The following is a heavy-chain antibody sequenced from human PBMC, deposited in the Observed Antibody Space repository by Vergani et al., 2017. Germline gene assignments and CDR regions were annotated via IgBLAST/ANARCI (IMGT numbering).Heavy chain of an antibody. CDR1: GFTFDDYG. CDR2: INWNGGST. Sequence: EVQLVESGGGVVRPGGSLRLSCAASGFTFDDYGMSWVRQAPGKGLEWVSGINWNGGSTGYADSVKGRFTISRDNAKNSLYLQMNSLRAEDTALYYCAKDGATTDNYYYYYMDVWGKGTTVTVSS. D-gene: IGHD1-26*01. CDR3: AKDGATTDNYYYYYMDV. J-gene: IGHJ6*03. V-gene: IGHV3-20*04.